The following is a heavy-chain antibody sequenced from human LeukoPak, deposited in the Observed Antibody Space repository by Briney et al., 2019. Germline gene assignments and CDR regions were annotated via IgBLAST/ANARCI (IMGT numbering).Heavy chain of an antibody. CDR2: ISGSGGST. V-gene: IGHV3-23*01. CDR3: ARPYYDFWSGYVYFDY. J-gene: IGHJ4*02. CDR1: GFTFSSYA. Sequence: GGSLRLSCAASGFTFSSYAMSWFRQAPGRGLEGFSPISGSGGSTYYADSVKGRFTISRDNSKNTLYLQMNSLRAEDTAVYYCARPYYDFWSGYVYFDYWGQGTLVTVSS. D-gene: IGHD3-3*01.